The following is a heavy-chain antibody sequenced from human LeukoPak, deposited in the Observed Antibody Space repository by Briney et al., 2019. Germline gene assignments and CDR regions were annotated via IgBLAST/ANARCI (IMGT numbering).Heavy chain of an antibody. CDR2: ISSNGGST. Sequence: GGSLRLSCAASGFTFSSYAMHWVRHAPGKGLEYVSAISSNGGSTYYADSVKGRFTISRDNSKNTLYLQMGSLRAEDMAVYYCARGGSSSWAYFDYWGQGTLVTVSS. CDR3: ARGGSSSWAYFDY. D-gene: IGHD6-13*01. J-gene: IGHJ4*02. V-gene: IGHV3-64*02. CDR1: GFTFSSYA.